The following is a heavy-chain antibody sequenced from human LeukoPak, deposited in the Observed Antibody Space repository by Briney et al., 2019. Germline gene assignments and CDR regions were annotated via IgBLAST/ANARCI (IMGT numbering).Heavy chain of an antibody. CDR1: GFTFSSYA. CDR3: ASGPERITIFGVVITDYFDY. Sequence: GGSLRLSCAASGFTFSSYAMHWVRQAPGKGLEWVAVISYDGSNKYYADSVKGRFTISRDNAKNSLYLQMNSLRAEDTAVYYCASGPERITIFGVVITDYFDYWGQGTLVTVSS. D-gene: IGHD3-3*01. V-gene: IGHV3-30*04. CDR2: ISYDGSNK. J-gene: IGHJ4*02.